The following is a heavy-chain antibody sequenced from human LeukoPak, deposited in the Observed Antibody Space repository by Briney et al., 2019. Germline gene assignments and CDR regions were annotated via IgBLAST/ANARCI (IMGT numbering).Heavy chain of an antibody. V-gene: IGHV4-34*10. CDR1: GGSFSDYD. CDR2: ISHSGTT. J-gene: IGHJ4*02. CDR3: ARYVPVRTGTTRASFDY. D-gene: IGHD1-1*01. Sequence: SETLSLTCAVYGGSFSDYDWSWIRQPPGKGLEWIGEISHSGTTNCYPSLKSRISMSIDTSRSQFSLNLRSVTAADTAVYYCARYVPVRTGTTRASFDYWGRGTLVTVSS.